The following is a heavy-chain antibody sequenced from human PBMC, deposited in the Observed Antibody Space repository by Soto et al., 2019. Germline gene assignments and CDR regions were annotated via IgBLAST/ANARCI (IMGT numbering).Heavy chain of an antibody. V-gene: IGHV3-33*01. CDR2: IWYDGSNK. D-gene: IGHD2-8*01. Sequence: QVQLVESGGGVVQPGRSLRLSCAASGFTFSSYSMHWVRQAPGKGLEWVAIIWYDGSNKYYADSVKGRFTISRDNSKNTLTLQMNSRRAEDTAVYYCARDGYCTNGACYNGEDYWGQGTLVTVSS. CDR1: GFTFSSYS. J-gene: IGHJ4*02. CDR3: ARDGYCTNGACYNGEDY.